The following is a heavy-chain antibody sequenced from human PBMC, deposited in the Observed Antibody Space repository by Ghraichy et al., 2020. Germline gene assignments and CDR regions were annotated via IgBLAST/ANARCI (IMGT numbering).Heavy chain of an antibody. CDR3: AKGGGYYDSSAFYLNPFDY. D-gene: IGHD3-22*01. V-gene: IGHV3-23*01. Sequence: LSLTCAASGFTFSSYAMSWVRQAPGKGLEWVSAISGSGGSTYHADSVKGRLTIFRDNSKNTLYLQMNSLRAEDTAVYYCAKGGGYYDSSAFYLNPFDYWGQGTLVTVSS. CDR1: GFTFSSYA. J-gene: IGHJ4*02. CDR2: ISGSGGST.